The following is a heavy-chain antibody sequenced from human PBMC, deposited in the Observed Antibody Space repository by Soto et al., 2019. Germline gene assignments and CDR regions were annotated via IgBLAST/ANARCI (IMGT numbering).Heavy chain of an antibody. CDR3: AADAPMVYVGYYYGMDV. V-gene: IGHV1-58*01. CDR2: IVVGSGNT. Sequence: QMQLVQSGPEVKKPGTSVKVSCKASGPTFISSAVQWVRQARGQRIEWIGWIVVGSGNTNYAQKFQERVTITRDMSTSTAYMELSSLRSEDTAVYYCAADAPMVYVGYYYGMDVWGQGTTVTVSS. CDR1: GPTFISSA. J-gene: IGHJ6*02. D-gene: IGHD2-8*01.